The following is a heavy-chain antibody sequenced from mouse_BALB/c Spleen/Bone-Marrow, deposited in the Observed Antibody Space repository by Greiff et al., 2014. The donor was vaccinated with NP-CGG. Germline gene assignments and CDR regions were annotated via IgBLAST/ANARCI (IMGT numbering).Heavy chain of an antibody. CDR1: GYTFTDYY. J-gene: IGHJ2*01. V-gene: IGHV1S29*02. Sequence: EVQLQQSGPELVKPGASVKISCKASGYTFTDYYMHWVKQSHGKSLEWIGYIYPYNGGTGKNQKFKSKATLTVDNSSSTAYMEHRSLTSEDSAVYYCARLGRDYWGQGTTLTVSS. CDR2: IYPYNGGT. CDR3: ARLGRDY. D-gene: IGHD4-1*01.